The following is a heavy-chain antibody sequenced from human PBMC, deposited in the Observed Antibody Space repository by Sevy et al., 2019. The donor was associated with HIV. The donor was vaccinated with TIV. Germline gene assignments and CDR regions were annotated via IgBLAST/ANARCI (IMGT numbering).Heavy chain of an antibody. CDR3: ARRIDCNYVFDY. Sequence: ASVKVSCKASGGTFSSYAISWVRQAPGQGLEWMGGIIPIFGTANYAQKFQGRVTITADKSTSTAYMELSSRRSEDTAVYYWARRIDCNYVFDYWGQGTLVTVSS. CDR1: GGTFSSYA. CDR2: IIPIFGTA. D-gene: IGHD1-7*01. V-gene: IGHV1-69*06. J-gene: IGHJ4*02.